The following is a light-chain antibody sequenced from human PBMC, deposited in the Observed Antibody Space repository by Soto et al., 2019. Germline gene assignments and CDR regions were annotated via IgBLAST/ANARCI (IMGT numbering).Light chain of an antibody. CDR2: GAS. Sequence: EIVMTQSPATLSVSPGERATLSCRASQSVSSNLAWYQQKPGQAPRLLLYGASTRATGIPARFSGSGSGTEFTLTISSLQSEDFAVYYCQQYNTWPGFGPGTKVDIK. CDR3: QQYNTWPG. CDR1: QSVSSN. V-gene: IGKV3-15*01. J-gene: IGKJ3*01.